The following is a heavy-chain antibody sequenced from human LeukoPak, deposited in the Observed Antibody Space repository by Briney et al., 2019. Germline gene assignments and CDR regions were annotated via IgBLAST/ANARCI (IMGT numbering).Heavy chain of an antibody. J-gene: IGHJ4*02. V-gene: IGHV4-39*07. CDR3: TTLYYYDTTGYYWRGFDY. D-gene: IGHD3-22*01. Sequence: SETLSLTCTVSGGSISGSSYYWGWIRQPPGKGLEWIGSIYYSGSTYYNPSLKSRVTISVDTSKNQFSLKLNSVTAADTALYFCTTLYYYDTTGYYWRGFDYWGQGALVTVSS. CDR1: GGSISGSSYY. CDR2: IYYSGST.